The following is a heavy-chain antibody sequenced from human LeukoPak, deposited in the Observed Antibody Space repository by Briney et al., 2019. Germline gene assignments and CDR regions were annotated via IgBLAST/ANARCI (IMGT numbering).Heavy chain of an antibody. CDR2: IIPILGIA. D-gene: IGHD4-17*01. J-gene: IGHJ4*02. Sequence: EASVKVSCKASGGTFSSYAISWVRQAPGQGLEWMGRIIPILGIANYAQRFQGRVTITADKSTSTAYMELSSLRSEDTAVYYCAREEVCGDYVGGLFDYRGQGTLVTVSS. V-gene: IGHV1-69*04. CDR3: AREEVCGDYVGGLFDY. CDR1: GGTFSSYA.